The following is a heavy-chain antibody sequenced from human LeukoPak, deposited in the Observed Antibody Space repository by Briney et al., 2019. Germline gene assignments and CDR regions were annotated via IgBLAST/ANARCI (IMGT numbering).Heavy chain of an antibody. D-gene: IGHD2-15*01. J-gene: IGHJ4*02. CDR3: AKDYCSGGSCYRFDY. Sequence: GGSLRLSCAASGFTFSSYSMNWVRQAPGKGLEWVSSISSSSYILYADSVKGRFTISRDNPNNTLYLQMNSLRAEDTAVYYCAKDYCSGGSCYRFDYWGQGTLVTVSS. CDR1: GFTFSSYS. CDR2: ISSSSYI. V-gene: IGHV3-21*04.